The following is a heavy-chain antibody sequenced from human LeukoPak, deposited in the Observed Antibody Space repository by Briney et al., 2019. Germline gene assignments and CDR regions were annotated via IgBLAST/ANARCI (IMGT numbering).Heavy chain of an antibody. CDR3: ARRDYDFWSGYYGSWFDP. D-gene: IGHD3-3*01. CDR1: GGSISSSSYY. CDR2: IYYSGST. V-gene: IGHV4-39*01. Sequence: SETPSLTCTVSGGSISSSSYYWGWIRQPPGKGLEWIGSIYYSGSTYYDPSLKSRVTISVDTSKNQFSLKLSSVTAADTAVYYCARRDYDFWSGYYGSWFDPWGQGTLVTVSS. J-gene: IGHJ5*02.